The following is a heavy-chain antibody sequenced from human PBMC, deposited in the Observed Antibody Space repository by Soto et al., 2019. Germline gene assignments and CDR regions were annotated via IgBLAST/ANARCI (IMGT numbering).Heavy chain of an antibody. CDR2: ISYDGSNK. CDR3: ARDGGIYGDYVFDWFDP. CDR1: GFTFSSYA. D-gene: IGHD4-17*01. Sequence: QVQLVESGGGVVQPGRSLRLSCAASGFTFSSYAMHWVRQAPGKGLEWVAVISYDGSNKYYADSVKGRFTISRDNYKNTLYLQMNSLRAEDTAVYYCARDGGIYGDYVFDWFDPWGQGTLVTVSS. J-gene: IGHJ5*02. V-gene: IGHV3-30-3*01.